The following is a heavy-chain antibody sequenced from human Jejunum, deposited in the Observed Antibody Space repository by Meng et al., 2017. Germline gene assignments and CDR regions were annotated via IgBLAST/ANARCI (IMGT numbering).Heavy chain of an antibody. Sequence: QVQLVESGAEVKIPGASVKVSCKPSGYTFRMYGISWVRQAPGQGLEWMGWIATHNGDTKYAQRLQGRVTMTTDITTNTVFMELRSLTSDDTGVYYCAVDCSSTTCYGFDYWGQGTLVTVSS. CDR1: GYTFRMYG. J-gene: IGHJ4*02. D-gene: IGHD2-2*01. V-gene: IGHV1-18*01. CDR3: AVDCSSTTCYGFDY. CDR2: IATHNGDT.